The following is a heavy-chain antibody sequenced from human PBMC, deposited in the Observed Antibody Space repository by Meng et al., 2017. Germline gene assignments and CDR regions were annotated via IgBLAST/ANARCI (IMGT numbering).Heavy chain of an antibody. CDR3: ARDGSMPVGVTFNAHYYFGMDV. J-gene: IGHJ6*02. CDR2: VNVYNGDT. V-gene: IGHV1-18*01. Sequence: ASVKVSCKASGYTFTSYDINWVRQAPGQGLEWMGWVNVYNGDTKYAEKFQGRVTMTTDTATSTAYMDLRSLRPDDTAVYYCARDGSMPVGVTFNAHYYFGMDVWGQGTTVTVSS. D-gene: IGHD1-26*01. CDR1: GYTFTSYD.